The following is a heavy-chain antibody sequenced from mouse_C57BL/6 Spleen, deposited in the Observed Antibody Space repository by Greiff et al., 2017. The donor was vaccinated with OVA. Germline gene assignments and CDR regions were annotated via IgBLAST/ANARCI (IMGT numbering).Heavy chain of an antibody. D-gene: IGHD1-1*01. V-gene: IGHV1-59*01. J-gene: IGHJ1*03. CDR1: GYTFTSYW. CDR2: IDPSDSDT. CDR3: AKGGGRREGRYFAD. Sequence: QESGAELVRPGTSVKLSCKASGYTFTSYWMHWVKQRPGQGLEWIGVIDPSDSDTNYNQKFKGKATLTVDTTSSTAYMQLSSLTSEDSAVYYCAKGGGRREGRYFADWGTGTTVTVSA.